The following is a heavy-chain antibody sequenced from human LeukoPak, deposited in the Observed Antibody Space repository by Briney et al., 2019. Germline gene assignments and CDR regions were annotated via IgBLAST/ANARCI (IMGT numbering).Heavy chain of an antibody. Sequence: SETLSLTCTVSGYSISSGYHWGWIRQPPGKGLEWIGSIYHTGNTYYNPSLKSRVSMSVDTSNNRFSLKLTSVAAADGAVYYCAGGYNYSYYYYMDVWGKGTTVTVSS. CDR3: AGGYNYSYYYYMDV. J-gene: IGHJ6*03. D-gene: IGHD1-1*01. CDR2: IYHTGNT. V-gene: IGHV4-38-2*02. CDR1: GYSISSGYH.